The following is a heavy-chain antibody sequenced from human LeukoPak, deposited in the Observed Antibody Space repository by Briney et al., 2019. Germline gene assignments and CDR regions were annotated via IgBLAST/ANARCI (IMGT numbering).Heavy chain of an antibody. V-gene: IGHV3-7*01. CDR1: GLTLGNYW. Sequence: GGSLRLSCAASGLTLGNYWMSWVRQAPGKGLEWVANIKQDGSEKYYVDSVKGRFTISRDNAKNSLYLQMNSLRAEDTAVYYCARQTELLSAFDIWGQGTMVTVSS. CDR2: IKQDGSEK. J-gene: IGHJ3*02. CDR3: ARQTELLSAFDI. D-gene: IGHD1-26*01.